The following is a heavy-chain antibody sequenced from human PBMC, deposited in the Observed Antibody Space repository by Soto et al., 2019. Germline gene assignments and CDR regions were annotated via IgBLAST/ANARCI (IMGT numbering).Heavy chain of an antibody. J-gene: IGHJ1*01. CDR2: ISSSSGYI. Sequence: GGSLRLSCAASGFTFSSYNMNWVRQAPGRGLEWVSSISSSSGYIYYADSVKGRFTISRDNAKNSLYLQVNSLRAEDTAVYYCTTGYKSGPPPEYFQHWGQGTLVTVSS. CDR3: TTGYKSGPPPEYFQH. D-gene: IGHD6-19*01. V-gene: IGHV3-21*01. CDR1: GFTFSSYN.